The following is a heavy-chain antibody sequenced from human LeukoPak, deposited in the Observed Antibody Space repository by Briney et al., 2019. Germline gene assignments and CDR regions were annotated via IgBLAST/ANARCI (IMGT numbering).Heavy chain of an antibody. CDR1: GYTLTELS. V-gene: IGHV1-24*01. J-gene: IGHJ6*02. CDR3: ANLPIVGATPGMDV. D-gene: IGHD1-26*01. CDR2: FDPEDGET. Sequence: EASVKVSCKVSGYTLTELSMHWVRQAPGKGLEWMGGFDPEDGETIYAQKFQGRVTMTEDTSTDTAYMELSSLRSEDTAVYYRANLPIVGATPGMDVWGQGTTVTVSS.